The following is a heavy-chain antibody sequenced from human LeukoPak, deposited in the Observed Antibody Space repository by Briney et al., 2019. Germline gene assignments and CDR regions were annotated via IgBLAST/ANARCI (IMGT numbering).Heavy chain of an antibody. J-gene: IGHJ4*02. CDR1: GFTFSSYG. CDR3: AKDRTMVRGMEGPLDY. V-gene: IGHV3-23*01. Sequence: GGSLRLSCAASGFTFSSYGMSWVRQAPGKGLGWVSAISGSGGSTYYADSVKGRFTISRDNSKNTLYLQMNSLRAEDTAVYYCAKDRTMVRGMEGPLDYWGQGTLVTVSS. CDR2: ISGSGGST. D-gene: IGHD3-10*01.